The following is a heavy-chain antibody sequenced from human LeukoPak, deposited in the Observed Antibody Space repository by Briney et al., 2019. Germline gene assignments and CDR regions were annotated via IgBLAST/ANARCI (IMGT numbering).Heavy chain of an antibody. V-gene: IGHV1-24*01. Sequence: ASVKVSCKVSGYTLTELSMHWVRQTPGKGLEWMGGFDPEDGETIYAQKFQGRVTMTEDTSTDTAYMELSSLRSEDTAVYYCATCNPYYYGSRNLKELDYWGQGTLVTVSS. D-gene: IGHD3-10*01. J-gene: IGHJ4*02. CDR2: FDPEDGET. CDR1: GYTLTELS. CDR3: ATCNPYYYGSRNLKELDY.